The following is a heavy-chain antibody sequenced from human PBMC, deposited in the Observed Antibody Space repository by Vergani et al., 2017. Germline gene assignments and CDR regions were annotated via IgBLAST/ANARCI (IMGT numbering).Heavy chain of an antibody. Sequence: QVQLVESGGVVVQPGRSLRLSCAASGFTFSSYAMHWVRQAPGKGLEWVAVISYDGSNKYYADSVKGRFTISRDNSKNTLYLQMNSLRAEDTAVYYCARENCSGGSCYSTYFDYWGQGTLVTVSS. CDR1: GFTFSSYA. J-gene: IGHJ4*02. CDR3: ARENCSGGSCYSTYFDY. V-gene: IGHV3-30-3*01. CDR2: ISYDGSNK. D-gene: IGHD2-15*01.